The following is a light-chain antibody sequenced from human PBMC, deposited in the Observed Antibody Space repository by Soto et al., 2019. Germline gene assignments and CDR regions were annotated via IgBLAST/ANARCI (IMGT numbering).Light chain of an antibody. J-gene: IGLJ3*02. CDR3: DARDDGLGGWV. V-gene: IGLV1-47*02. Sequence: QSVLTQPPSASGTPGQRVTISCSGSSSNMGTSYVYWYQQLPGTAPKLLIYSNNQRPSGVPDRFSGSKSGTSASLAISGLGSEGGGDKYWDARDDGLGGWVFAGGTKVTAL. CDR1: SSNMGTSY. CDR2: SNN.